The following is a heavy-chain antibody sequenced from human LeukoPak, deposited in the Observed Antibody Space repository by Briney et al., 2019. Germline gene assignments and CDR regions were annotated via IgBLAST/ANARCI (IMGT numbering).Heavy chain of an antibody. CDR2: ISYDGSDK. V-gene: IGHV3-30*04. CDR1: GFTFSSYV. J-gene: IGHJ4*02. CDR3: ARVEMTAYYFDY. Sequence: PGRSLRLSCAASGFTFSSYVMHWVRQAPGKGLEWVAVISYDGSDKYYADSVKGRFTISRDNSENTLYLQMNSLRAEDTAVYYCARVEMTAYYFDYWGQGTLVTVSS. D-gene: IGHD2-21*02.